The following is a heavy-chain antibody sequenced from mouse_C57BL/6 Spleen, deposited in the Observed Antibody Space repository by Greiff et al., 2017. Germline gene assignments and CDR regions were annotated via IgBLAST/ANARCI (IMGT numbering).Heavy chain of an antibody. D-gene: IGHD1-1*01. CDR1: GFTFSSYA. Sequence: EVKLVESGGGLVKPGGSLKLSCAASGFTFSSYAMSWVRQTPEKRLEWVATISDGGSYTYYPDNVKGRFTISRDNAKNNLYLQMSHLKSEDTAMYYCAIDLDYYGSSYVGYFDYWGQGTTLTVSS. CDR2: ISDGGSYT. V-gene: IGHV5-4*01. J-gene: IGHJ2*01. CDR3: AIDLDYYGSSYVGYFDY.